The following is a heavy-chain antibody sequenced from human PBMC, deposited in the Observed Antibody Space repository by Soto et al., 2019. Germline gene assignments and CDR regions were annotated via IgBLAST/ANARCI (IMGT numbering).Heavy chain of an antibody. V-gene: IGHV4-4*02. CDR2: IYHSGST. J-gene: IGHJ5*02. D-gene: IGHD1-1*01. Sequence: QVQLQESGPGLVKPSGTLSLTCAVSGGSISSSNWWSWVRQPPGKGLEWIGEIYHSGSTNYNPSLESRITISVDKYKNQFSLKLSYVTAADTAVYYCARDPRLERTPYGGKGGWFYPWGQGTLVTVSS. CDR1: GGSISSSNW. CDR3: ARDPRLERTPYGGKGGWFYP.